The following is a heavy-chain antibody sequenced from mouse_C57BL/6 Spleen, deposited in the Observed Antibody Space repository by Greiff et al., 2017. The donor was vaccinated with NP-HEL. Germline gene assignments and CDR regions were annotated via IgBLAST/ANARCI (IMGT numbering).Heavy chain of an antibody. CDR1: GYAFSSSW. Sequence: QVQLQQSGPELVKPGASVKISCKASGYAFSSSWMNWVKQRPGKGLEWIGRIYPGDGDTNYNGKFKGKATLTADKTSSTAYMQLSSLTSEDSAVDFCARSTAQATLGYWGQGTTLTVSS. V-gene: IGHV1-82*01. J-gene: IGHJ2*01. CDR3: ARSTAQATLGY. D-gene: IGHD3-2*02. CDR2: IYPGDGDT.